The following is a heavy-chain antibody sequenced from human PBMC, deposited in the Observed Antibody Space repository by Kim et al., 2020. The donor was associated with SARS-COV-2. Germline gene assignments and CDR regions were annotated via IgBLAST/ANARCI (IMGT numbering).Heavy chain of an antibody. V-gene: IGHV3-30*18. J-gene: IGHJ4*02. CDR3: AKEGDITMIVVVINFFAY. Sequence: GGSLRLSCAASGFTFSSYGMHWVRQAPGKGLEWVAVISYDGSNKYYADSVKGRFTISRDNSKNTLYLQMNSLRAEDTAVYYCAKEGDITMIVVVINFFAYWGQGTLVTVSS. CDR2: ISYDGSNK. D-gene: IGHD3-22*01. CDR1: GFTFSSYG.